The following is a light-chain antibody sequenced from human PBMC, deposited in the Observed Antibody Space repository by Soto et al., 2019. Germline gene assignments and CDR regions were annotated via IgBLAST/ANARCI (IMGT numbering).Light chain of an antibody. J-gene: IGLJ1*01. CDR1: SNDVGFYSY. Sequence: QSALTQPRSVSGSPGQSVTISCTGTSNDVGFYSYVSWYQQNPGKAPKLMIYDVTERPSGVPDRFSGSKSGNTASLTISGLQAEDEADYYCCSYTGTYTAYVFGTGTKVTVL. CDR3: CSYTGTYTAYV. CDR2: DVT. V-gene: IGLV2-11*01.